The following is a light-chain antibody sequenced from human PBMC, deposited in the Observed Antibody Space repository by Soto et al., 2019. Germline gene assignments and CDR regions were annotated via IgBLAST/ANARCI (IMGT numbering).Light chain of an antibody. J-gene: IGLJ1*01. CDR3: SSYTTRNTEA. Sequence: QSVLTKPASLTKSPGESITISCIGTSSDVGAFNYVSWYQHHPGKAPKLIIYDVTDRPSGVSNRFSASKSGNTASLTISGLQAEDEADYYCSSYTTRNTEAFGTGTKVTVL. V-gene: IGLV2-14*03. CDR1: SSDVGAFNY. CDR2: DVT.